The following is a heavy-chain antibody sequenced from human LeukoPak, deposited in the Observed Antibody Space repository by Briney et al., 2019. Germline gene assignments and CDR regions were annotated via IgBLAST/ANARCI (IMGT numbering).Heavy chain of an antibody. Sequence: PGGSLRLSCAASGFTFSSYSMNWVSQAPGKGLEWVSSISSSTIYIYYADSVKGRFTISRDNAKNSLYLQMNSLRAEDTVVYYCARDFTGLNFDYWGQGTLVTVSS. V-gene: IGHV3-21*01. CDR2: ISSSTIYI. CDR1: GFTFSSYS. J-gene: IGHJ4*02. D-gene: IGHD1-14*01. CDR3: ARDFTGLNFDY.